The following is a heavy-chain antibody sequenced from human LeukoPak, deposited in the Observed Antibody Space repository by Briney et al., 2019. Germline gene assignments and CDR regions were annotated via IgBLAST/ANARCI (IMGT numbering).Heavy chain of an antibody. J-gene: IGHJ4*02. Sequence: GSVKVSCKASGYTFTSYYMHWVRQAPGQGLEWMGIINPSGGSTSYAQKFQGRVTMTRDTSTSTVYMELGSLRSEDTAVYYCARDPATGIFDYWGQGTLVTVSS. CDR1: GYTFTSYY. CDR3: ARDPATGIFDY. D-gene: IGHD3-10*01. V-gene: IGHV1-46*01. CDR2: INPSGGST.